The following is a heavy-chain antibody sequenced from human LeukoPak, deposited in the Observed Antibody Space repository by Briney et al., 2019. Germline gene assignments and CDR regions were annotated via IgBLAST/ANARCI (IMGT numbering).Heavy chain of an antibody. CDR2: IKQDGSEK. V-gene: IGHV3-7*03. Sequence: PGGSLRLSCAASGFTFSSYWMSWVRQAPGKGLEWVANIKQDGSEKYYVDSVKGRFTISRDNAKNSLYLQMNSLRAEDTAVYYCAREASRGYSPTDYWGQGTLVTVSS. D-gene: IGHD3-22*01. J-gene: IGHJ4*02. CDR3: AREASRGYSPTDY. CDR1: GFTFSSYW.